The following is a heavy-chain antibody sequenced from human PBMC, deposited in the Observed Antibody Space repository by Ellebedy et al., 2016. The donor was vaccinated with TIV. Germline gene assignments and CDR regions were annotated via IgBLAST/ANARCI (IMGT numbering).Heavy chain of an antibody. CDR2: IRQDGNEK. V-gene: IGHV3-7*01. CDR1: GFSFSDYR. CDR3: SRDARVAGSLDH. J-gene: IGHJ5*02. Sequence: GESLKISCAASGFSFSDYRMSWVRQAPGKGLEWVANIRQDGNEKYYVDSVKGRFTISRDNAQNSLYLQMNSLRGEDTSVYFCSRDARVAGSLDHWGQGTLVTASS. D-gene: IGHD6-19*01.